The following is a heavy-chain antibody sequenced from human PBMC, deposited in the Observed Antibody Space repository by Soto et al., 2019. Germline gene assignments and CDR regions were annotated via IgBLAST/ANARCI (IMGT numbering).Heavy chain of an antibody. D-gene: IGHD2-15*01. J-gene: IGHJ5*02. V-gene: IGHV3-11*01. Sequence: GGSLRLSCAASGFTFSDYYMSWIRQAPGKGLEWVSYISSSGSTIYYADSVKGRFTISRDNAKNSLYLQMSSLRAEDAAVYYCARGRDIVVVVAATPARWFDPWGQGTLVTVSS. CDR1: GFTFSDYY. CDR2: ISSSGSTI. CDR3: ARGRDIVVVVAATPARWFDP.